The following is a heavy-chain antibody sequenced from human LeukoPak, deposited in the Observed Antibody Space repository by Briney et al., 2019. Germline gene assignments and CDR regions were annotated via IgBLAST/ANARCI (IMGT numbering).Heavy chain of an antibody. J-gene: IGHJ4*02. CDR3: ARDLLYFDWLAY. Sequence: ASVKVSCKASGYTFASYGISWVRQAPGQGLEWMGWISAYNDDTRYAQHLQGRVTLTTDTSTGTAYMELRSLRSDDTAVYYCARDLLYFDWLAYWGQGTLVTVSS. CDR2: ISAYNDDT. D-gene: IGHD3-9*01. CDR1: GYTFASYG. V-gene: IGHV1-18*01.